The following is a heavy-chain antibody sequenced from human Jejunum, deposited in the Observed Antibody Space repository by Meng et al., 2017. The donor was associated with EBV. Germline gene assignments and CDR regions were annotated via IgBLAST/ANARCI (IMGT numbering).Heavy chain of an antibody. CDR3: AREARSSGYHPGIGP. Sequence: LRVPRPGLANPSQPPSLPCAVSGDSIRSGGSNWTWSRQSPGKGLEWIGKINHSGSTNYTPSLKSRVTISVNTSKNQFSLKLSSVTAADTAVYYCAREARSSGYHPGIGPWGQGTLVTVSS. V-gene: IGHV4-30-2*06. D-gene: IGHD3-22*01. J-gene: IGHJ5*02. CDR1: GDSIRSGGSN. CDR2: INHSGST.